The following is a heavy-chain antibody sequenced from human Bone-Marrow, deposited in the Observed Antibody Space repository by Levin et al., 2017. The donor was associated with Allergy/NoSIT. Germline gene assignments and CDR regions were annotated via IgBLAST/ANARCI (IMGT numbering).Heavy chain of an antibody. J-gene: IGHJ4*02. D-gene: IGHD6-13*01. V-gene: IGHV1-2*02. Sequence: ASVKVSCTVSGSTVTDYYIHWIRQTPGQGLEWIGWIDPTRGDTKFAEKFHARVVLTMNSSISTAYMELGRLRFDDTALYYCARGGASSNDYWGQGTLVTVSS. CDR1: GSTVTDYY. CDR3: ARGGASSNDY. CDR2: IDPTRGDT.